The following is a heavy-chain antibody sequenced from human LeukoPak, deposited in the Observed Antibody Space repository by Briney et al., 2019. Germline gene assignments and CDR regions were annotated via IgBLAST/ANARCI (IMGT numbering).Heavy chain of an antibody. CDR1: GFTFSSYA. V-gene: IGHV3-30-3*01. D-gene: IGHD2-2*01. CDR2: ISYDGSNK. J-gene: IGHJ6*02. Sequence: GRSLRLSCAASGFTFSSYAMHWVRQAPGKGLEWVAVISYDGSNKYYADSVKGRFTISRDNSKNTLYLQMNSLRAEDTAVYYCARDLCSSTSCYPYSYYYAMDVGGQGTTVTVSS. CDR3: ARDLCSSTSCYPYSYYYAMDV.